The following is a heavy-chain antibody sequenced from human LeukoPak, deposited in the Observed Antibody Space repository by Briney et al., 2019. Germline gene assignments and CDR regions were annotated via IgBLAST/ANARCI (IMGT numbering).Heavy chain of an antibody. CDR2: IYYSGST. CDR1: GGSISSSSYY. CDR3: ARQCGSWSYLALNYYYYIDF. J-gene: IGHJ6*03. Sequence: SEALSLTCIVSGGSISSSSYYWGWIRQPPGKGLEWIGSIYYSGSTYYNPSLKSRVAISVDTCKNQFSLKLSSVTAADRAVYYCARQCGSWSYLALNYYYYIDFWGKGTTVTVSS. D-gene: IGHD3-10*01. V-gene: IGHV4-39*01.